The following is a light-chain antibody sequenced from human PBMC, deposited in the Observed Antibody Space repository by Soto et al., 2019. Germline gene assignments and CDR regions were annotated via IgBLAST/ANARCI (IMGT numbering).Light chain of an antibody. Sequence: DIQMTQSPSSLSASVGDRVTITCQASHDISNYLNCYQHKPGKAPKLLSYGAYNLETGVTSRFSGSGAGTDFTFTISSLQPEDIATYYCQYCDYLPLFGPGTTVDLQ. CDR3: QYCDYLPL. V-gene: IGKV1-33*01. J-gene: IGKJ3*01. CDR2: GAY. CDR1: HDISNY.